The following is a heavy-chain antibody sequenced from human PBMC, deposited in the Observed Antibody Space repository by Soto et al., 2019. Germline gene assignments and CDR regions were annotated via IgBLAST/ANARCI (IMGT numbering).Heavy chain of an antibody. Sequence: SETLTLTCIVSGGSISNYYLSWIRQPPGRGLEWIGYIYYSGSTNYNPSLTSRVTISVDTSKNQFFLKLSSVIAAVTAVYYCARHRYSYGVYYFDYWGQGTLVTVS. CDR1: GGSISNYY. D-gene: IGHD5-18*01. CDR2: IYYSGST. J-gene: IGHJ4*02. CDR3: ARHRYSYGVYYFDY. V-gene: IGHV4-59*08.